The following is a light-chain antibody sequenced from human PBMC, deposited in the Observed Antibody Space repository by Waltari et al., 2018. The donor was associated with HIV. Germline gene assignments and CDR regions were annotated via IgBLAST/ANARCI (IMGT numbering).Light chain of an antibody. CDR1: QHVIYSSDNENY. J-gene: IGKJ5*01. Sequence: IVMTQSPDSLAVSLGERATINCKSSQHVIYSSDNENYLPWYQQKPGQPPKLLIYWASTRESGVPDRFSGSGSGTDFTLTISSLQAEDVAVYYCQQYYSTPITFGQGTRLEIK. CDR3: QQYYSTPIT. CDR2: WAS. V-gene: IGKV4-1*01.